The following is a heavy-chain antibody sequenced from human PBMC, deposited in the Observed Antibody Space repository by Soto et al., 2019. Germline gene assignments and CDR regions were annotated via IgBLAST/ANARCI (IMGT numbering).Heavy chain of an antibody. CDR3: ARAMIVVDPYNWFDP. CDR2: ISYDGSNK. Sequence: QVQLVESGGGVVQPGRSLGRSCAASGFTFSSYAMHWVRQAPGKGLEWVAVISYDGSNKYYADSVKGRFTISRDNSKNTLYLQMNSMRAEDTAVYHCARAMIVVDPYNWFDPWGQVTLVTVSS. D-gene: IGHD3-22*01. V-gene: IGHV3-30-3*01. J-gene: IGHJ5*02. CDR1: GFTFSSYA.